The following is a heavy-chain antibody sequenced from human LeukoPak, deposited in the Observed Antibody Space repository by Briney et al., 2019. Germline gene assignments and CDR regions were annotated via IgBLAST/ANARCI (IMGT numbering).Heavy chain of an antibody. CDR1: GFTFDDYA. Sequence: TGGYLRLYCAASGFTFDDYAMSWVRQAPGKGLEGVSGLSWNGGSTAYADSLKGRFTIARDNAKNSLYLQMNSLRAEDTALYYCARDGTGYSSGWYRDYWGQGTLVTVSS. CDR2: LSWNGGST. V-gene: IGHV3-20*04. J-gene: IGHJ4*02. CDR3: ARDGTGYSSGWYRDY. D-gene: IGHD6-19*01.